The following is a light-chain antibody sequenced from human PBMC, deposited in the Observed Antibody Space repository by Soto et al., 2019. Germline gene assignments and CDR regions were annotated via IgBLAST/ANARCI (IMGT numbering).Light chain of an antibody. CDR3: QQSARTPWT. CDR2: AAS. V-gene: IGKV1-39*01. Sequence: DIQMTQSPSSLSASVGDRVTITCRASQSIDTYLNWYQQKAGKAPKVLIYAASSLQSGVPSRFSGSGYGTDFTLTIGSLQPEDFATYYCQQSARTPWTFGQGTKGEIK. J-gene: IGKJ1*01. CDR1: QSIDTY.